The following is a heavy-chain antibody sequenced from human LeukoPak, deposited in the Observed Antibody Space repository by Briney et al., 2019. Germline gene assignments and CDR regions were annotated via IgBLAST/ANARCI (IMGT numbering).Heavy chain of an antibody. Sequence: GGSLRLSCVASGFPFSSYWMTWFRQAPGKGLEWVSGISASGGSTSYADSVRGRFTISRDDSKNTLYVQMNSLRDEDTAVYYCAKDRSWGSYDYWGQGTLVTVSS. J-gene: IGHJ4*02. D-gene: IGHD3-10*01. CDR3: AKDRSWGSYDY. CDR2: ISASGGST. CDR1: GFPFSSYW. V-gene: IGHV3-23*01.